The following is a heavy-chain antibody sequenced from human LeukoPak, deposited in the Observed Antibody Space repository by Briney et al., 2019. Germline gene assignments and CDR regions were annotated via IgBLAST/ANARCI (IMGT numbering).Heavy chain of an antibody. J-gene: IGHJ5*02. CDR3: ARSAVHGRLLFDKVRYNWFDH. CDR1: GGTFISYA. CDR2: IIPIFGTA. Sequence: SVKVSCKASGGTFISYAISWVRQAPGQGLEWMGRIIPIFGTANYAQKFQGRVTITTDESTSTAYMELSSLRSEDTAVYYCARSAVHGRLLFDKVRYNWFDHWGQGTLVTVSS. V-gene: IGHV1-69*05. D-gene: IGHD2-21*02.